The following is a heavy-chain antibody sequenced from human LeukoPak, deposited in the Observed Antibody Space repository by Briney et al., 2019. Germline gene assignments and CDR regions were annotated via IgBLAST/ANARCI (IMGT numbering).Heavy chain of an antibody. J-gene: IGHJ6*02. Sequence: PGGSLRLSCAASGFSFSGSAIHWVRQASGKGLEWVGRIRSKANSYVTVYAASVNGRFTISRDDSKNTAYLQMNSLKTEDTAVYYCTRHSDKYCSGGGCYVYNFYGLDVWGQGTTVTVSS. V-gene: IGHV3-73*01. D-gene: IGHD2-15*01. CDR2: IRSKANSYVT. CDR3: TRHSDKYCSGGGCYVYNFYGLDV. CDR1: GFSFSGSA.